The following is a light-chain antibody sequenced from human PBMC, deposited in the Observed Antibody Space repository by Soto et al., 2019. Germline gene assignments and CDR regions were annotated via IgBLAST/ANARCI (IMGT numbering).Light chain of an antibody. CDR3: QQYNSYWT. V-gene: IGKV1-5*01. CDR1: QSISSW. Sequence: DIQMTQSPSTLSASVGDRVTITCRASQSISSWLAWYQQKPGKAPKLLIYDASSLESGVPSRCSGSGSGTEFTLTISSLQPDDFATYNCQQYNSYWTFGQGTKVEIK. CDR2: DAS. J-gene: IGKJ1*01.